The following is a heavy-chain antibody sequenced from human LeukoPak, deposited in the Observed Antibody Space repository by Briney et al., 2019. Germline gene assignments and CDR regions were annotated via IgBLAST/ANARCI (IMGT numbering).Heavy chain of an antibody. J-gene: IGHJ4*02. Sequence: GGSLRLACAASGFTFSSYGMHWVRQAPGKGLGWVAVIWYDGSNKYYADSVKGRFTISRDNSKNTLYLQMNSLRAEDTAVYYCAKDTEYDFWSGYYTPAFDYWGQGTLVTVSS. CDR2: IWYDGSNK. CDR3: AKDTEYDFWSGYYTPAFDY. CDR1: GFTFSSYG. D-gene: IGHD3-3*01. V-gene: IGHV3-33*06.